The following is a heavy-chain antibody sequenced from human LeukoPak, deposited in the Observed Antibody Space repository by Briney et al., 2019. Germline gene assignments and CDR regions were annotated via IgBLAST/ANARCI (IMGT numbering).Heavy chain of an antibody. V-gene: IGHV3-21*01. Sequence: AGGSLRLSCAASGFTFSSYSMNWVRQAPGKGLEWVSSISSSSSYIYYADSVKGRFTISRDNAKNSLYLQMNSLRAEDTAVYYCARDPRRGYYYDSSGYDWGQGTLVTVSS. CDR3: ARDPRRGYYYDSSGYD. CDR1: GFTFSSYS. CDR2: ISSSSSYI. J-gene: IGHJ4*02. D-gene: IGHD3-22*01.